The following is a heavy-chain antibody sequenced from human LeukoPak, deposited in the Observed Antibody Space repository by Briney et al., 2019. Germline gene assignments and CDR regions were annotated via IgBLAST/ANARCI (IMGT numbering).Heavy chain of an antibody. Sequence: GSLRLSCAASGFTFSSYWMSWVRQAPGKGLEWVANIKQDGSEKYYVDSVKGRFTISRDNAKNSLYLQMNSLRAEDTAVYYCARGSDRDGDYVFDYWGQGTLVTVSS. CDR2: IKQDGSEK. J-gene: IGHJ4*02. V-gene: IGHV3-7*01. D-gene: IGHD4-17*01. CDR1: GFTFSSYW. CDR3: ARGSDRDGDYVFDY.